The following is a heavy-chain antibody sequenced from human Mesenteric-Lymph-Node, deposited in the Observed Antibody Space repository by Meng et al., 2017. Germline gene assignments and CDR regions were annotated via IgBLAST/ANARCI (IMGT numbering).Heavy chain of an antibody. V-gene: IGHV4-31*03. Sequence: QWQLHESRPGLVNPSQTLSLTCTVSGGSVSSGGYYWTWIRQHPGKGLEWFGHIYYSGSTFYNPSLKRRVIISIDTSKNQFSLNLRSVTAADTAVYYCARVSSGWDYFDYWGQGTLVTVSS. CDR2: IYYSGST. CDR1: GGSVSSGGYY. D-gene: IGHD6-19*01. J-gene: IGHJ4*02. CDR3: ARVSSGWDYFDY.